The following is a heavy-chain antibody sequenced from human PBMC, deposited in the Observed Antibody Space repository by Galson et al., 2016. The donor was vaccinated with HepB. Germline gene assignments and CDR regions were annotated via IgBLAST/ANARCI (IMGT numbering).Heavy chain of an antibody. Sequence: SLRLSCAASGFTFTDYYMTWIRQAPGKGLEWVSYISSSGSYTSYADSVKGRFTISRDNARKSLYLQMNSLRPDDTAVYYCAREDSSWYGYYGMDVWGQGTTVTVSS. CDR1: GFTFTDYY. CDR2: ISSSGSYT. V-gene: IGHV3-11*06. J-gene: IGHJ6*02. D-gene: IGHD6-13*01. CDR3: AREDSSWYGYYGMDV.